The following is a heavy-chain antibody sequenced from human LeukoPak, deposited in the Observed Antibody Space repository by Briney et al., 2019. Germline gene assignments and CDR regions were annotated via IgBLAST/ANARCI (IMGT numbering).Heavy chain of an antibody. CDR3: ARACSDYYWYFDL. CDR2: IYYSGST. CDR1: GGSISSYY. J-gene: IGHJ2*01. V-gene: IGHV4-59*01. D-gene: IGHD4-17*01. Sequence: KPSETLSLTCTVSGGSISSYYWSWIRQPPGKGLEWIGYIYYSGSTNYNPSLKSRVTISVDTSKNQFSLKLSSVTAADTAVYYCARACSDYYWYFDLWGRGTLVTVSS.